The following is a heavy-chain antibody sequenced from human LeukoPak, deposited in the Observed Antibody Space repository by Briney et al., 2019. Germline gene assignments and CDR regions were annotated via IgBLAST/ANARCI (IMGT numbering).Heavy chain of an antibody. CDR3: AKDGPSASGAPFDY. J-gene: IGHJ4*02. V-gene: IGHV3-7*03. CDR1: GFTFSSYR. CDR2: IKQDGSEK. Sequence: GGSLRLSCAASGFTFSSYRMSWVRRAPGKGLEWVANIKQDGSEKYYVDSVKGRFTISRDNAKNSLYLQMNSLGAEDTAVYYCAKDGPSASGAPFDYWGQGTLVTVSS. D-gene: IGHD6-13*01.